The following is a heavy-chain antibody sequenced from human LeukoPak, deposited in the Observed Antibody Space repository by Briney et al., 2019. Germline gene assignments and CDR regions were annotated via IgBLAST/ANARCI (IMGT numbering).Heavy chain of an antibody. J-gene: IGHJ4*02. CDR1: GYTFTNYG. V-gene: IGHV1-69*13. Sequence: ASVKVSCKASGYTFTNYGISWVRQAPGQGLEWMGGIIPIFGTANYAQKFQGRVTITADESTSTAYMELSSLRSEDTAVYYCARCSGYSGLLDYWGQGTLVTVSS. CDR2: IIPIFGTA. D-gene: IGHD3-22*01. CDR3: ARCSGYSGLLDY.